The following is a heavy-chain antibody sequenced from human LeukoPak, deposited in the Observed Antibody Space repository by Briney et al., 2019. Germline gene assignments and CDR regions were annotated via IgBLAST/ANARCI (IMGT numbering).Heavy chain of an antibody. D-gene: IGHD1-14*01. CDR2: ISGSGTNT. Sequence: GRSLRLSCSASRFTFSTYAMTWVRQAPGRGLEWVSAISGSGTNTYYADSVKGRFTISRDNSKNTLYLQMNSLSTEDTAVYYCTGPPDWGQGTLVTVSS. V-gene: IGHV3-23*01. CDR3: TGPPD. J-gene: IGHJ4*02. CDR1: RFTFSTYA.